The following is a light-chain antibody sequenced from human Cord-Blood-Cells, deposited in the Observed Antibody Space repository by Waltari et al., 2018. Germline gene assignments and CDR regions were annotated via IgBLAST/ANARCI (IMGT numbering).Light chain of an antibody. V-gene: IGLV2-23*01. Sequence: QSALTQPASVSGSPGQSITISCTGTSSDVGSYNLVSWYQQHPGKAPKLMIYEGSKRPSGVSNRFSDSKSGNTASLTISGLQAEYEADYYCCSYAGSSTYVFGTGTKVTVL. CDR3: CSYAGSSTYV. CDR2: EGS. J-gene: IGLJ1*01. CDR1: SSDVGSYNL.